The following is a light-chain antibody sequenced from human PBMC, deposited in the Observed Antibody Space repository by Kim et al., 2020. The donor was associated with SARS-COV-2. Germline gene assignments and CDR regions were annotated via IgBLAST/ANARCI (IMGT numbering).Light chain of an antibody. Sequence: GQSIASSATGTSSDIGAYNYVAWYQQHPGKVPKLMIYDVTKRPSGVSDRFSGSKSANTASLTISGLQAEDEADYYCTSYTTSTTWVFGGGTQLTVL. CDR3: TSYTTSTTWV. CDR1: SSDIGAYNY. CDR2: DVT. V-gene: IGLV2-14*04. J-gene: IGLJ3*02.